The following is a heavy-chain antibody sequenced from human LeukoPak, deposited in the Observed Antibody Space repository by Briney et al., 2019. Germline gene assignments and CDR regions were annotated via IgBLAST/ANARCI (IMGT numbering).Heavy chain of an antibody. CDR3: ASASWGDYDLLTGYYSDYYFDY. J-gene: IGHJ4*02. Sequence: ASVKVSCKVSGYTLTELSMHWVRQAPGKGLEWMGGFDPEDGETIYAQKFQGRVTITRNTSISTAYIELSSLRSEDTAVYYCASASWGDYDLLTGYYSDYYFDYWGQGTLVTVSS. V-gene: IGHV1-24*01. CDR2: FDPEDGET. CDR1: GYTLTELS. D-gene: IGHD3-9*01.